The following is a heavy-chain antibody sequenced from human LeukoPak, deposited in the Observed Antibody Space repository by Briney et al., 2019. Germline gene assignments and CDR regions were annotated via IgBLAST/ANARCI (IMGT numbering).Heavy chain of an antibody. J-gene: IGHJ4*02. CDR1: GGSISSYY. Sequence: SETLSLTCTVSGGSISSYYWSWIRQPPGKGLEWIGYIYYSGSTNYNPSLKSRVTISVDTSKNQFSLKLSSVTAADTAVYYCARHIPAAYFDYWGQGTLVTVSS. CDR2: IYYSGST. CDR3: ARHIPAAYFDY. D-gene: IGHD2-15*01. V-gene: IGHV4-59*08.